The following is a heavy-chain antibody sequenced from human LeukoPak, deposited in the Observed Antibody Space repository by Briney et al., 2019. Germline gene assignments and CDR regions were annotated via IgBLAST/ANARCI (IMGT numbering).Heavy chain of an antibody. CDR3: ARGRLEAAPGTVWFDP. CDR1: DGSFSGYY. J-gene: IGHJ5*02. CDR2: INHSGST. D-gene: IGHD6-13*01. V-gene: IGHV4-34*01. Sequence: NPSETLSLTCAVYDGSFSGYYWNWIRQPPGKGLEWIGKINHSGSTNYNPSLKSRVTISVDTSKYQFSLKLSSVTAADTAVYFCARGRLEAAPGTVWFDPWGQGTLVTVSS.